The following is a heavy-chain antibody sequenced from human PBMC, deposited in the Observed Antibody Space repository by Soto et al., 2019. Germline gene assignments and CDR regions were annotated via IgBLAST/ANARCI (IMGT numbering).Heavy chain of an antibody. Sequence: WGSLRLSCAASGFTFSSYAMSWVRQAPGKGLEWVSGISGSGDSTYYADSVKGRFTISRDNSKNTLFLQMNSLRAEDTAVYYCAMGYSYAPFDPWGQGTLVTVSS. CDR1: GFTFSSYA. CDR2: ISGSGDST. V-gene: IGHV3-23*01. CDR3: AMGYSYAPFDP. J-gene: IGHJ5*02. D-gene: IGHD5-18*01.